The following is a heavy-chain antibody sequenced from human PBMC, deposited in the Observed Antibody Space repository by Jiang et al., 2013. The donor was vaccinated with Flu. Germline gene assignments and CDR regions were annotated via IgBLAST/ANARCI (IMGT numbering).Heavy chain of an antibody. J-gene: IGHJ6*02. V-gene: IGHV1-46*03. CDR2: INPSGGST. D-gene: IGHD2-15*01. CDR1: GYTFTSYY. Sequence: GAEVKKPGASVKVSCKASGYTFTSYYMHWVRQAPGQGLEWMGIINPSGGSTSYAQKFQGRVTMTRDTSTSTVYMELSSLRSEDTAVYYCARSYSDITPYYYYGMDVWGQGTTVTVSS. CDR3: ARSYSDITPYYYYGMDV.